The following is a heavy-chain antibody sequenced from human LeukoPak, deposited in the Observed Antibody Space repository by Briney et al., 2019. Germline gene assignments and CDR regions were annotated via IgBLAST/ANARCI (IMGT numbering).Heavy chain of an antibody. CDR2: IYPRDGST. CDR3: ARDLPTERWLQLAGDY. J-gene: IGHJ4*02. V-gene: IGHV1-46*01. D-gene: IGHD5-24*01. Sequence: ASVKVSCKASGYTFTSNYIHWVRQAPGQGLEWMGMIYPRDGSTSYAQKFQGRVTVTRDTSTSTVHMELSGLRSEDTAVYYCARDLPTERWLQLAGDYWGQGTLVTVSS. CDR1: GYTFTSNY.